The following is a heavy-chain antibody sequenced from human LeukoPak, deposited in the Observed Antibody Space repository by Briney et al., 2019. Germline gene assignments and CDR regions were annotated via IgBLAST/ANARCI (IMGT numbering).Heavy chain of an antibody. CDR2: ISYDGSNK. J-gene: IGHJ4*02. CDR1: GFTFTIYG. V-gene: IGHV3-30*18. CDR3: AKGRMSPYRSSWYYFDY. D-gene: IGHD6-13*01. Sequence: RRCLRLSCAASGFTFTIYGMHWVRQAPGKGLEWVAVISYDGSNKYYTDSVKGRFTISRDNSKNTLYLQMNSLRAEDTAVYYCAKGRMSPYRSSWYYFDYWGQGTLVTVSS.